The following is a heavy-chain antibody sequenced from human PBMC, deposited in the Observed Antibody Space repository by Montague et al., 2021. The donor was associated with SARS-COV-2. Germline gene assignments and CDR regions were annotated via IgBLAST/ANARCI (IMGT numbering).Heavy chain of an antibody. CDR1: GGSISSSGYY. V-gene: IGHV2-70*01. J-gene: IGHJ4*02. D-gene: IGHD3-9*01. CDR2: IDWDDDK. CDR3: ARIRDYDILTGSYSGFDY. Sequence: QTLSLTCTVSGGSISSSGYYWGWIRQPPGKALEWLALIDWDDDKYYSTSLKTRLTISKDTSKNQVVLTMTNMDPVDTATYYCARIRDYDILTGSYSGFDYWGQGTQVTVSS.